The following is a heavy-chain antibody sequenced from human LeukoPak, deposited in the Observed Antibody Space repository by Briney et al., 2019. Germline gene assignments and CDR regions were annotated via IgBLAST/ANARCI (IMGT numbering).Heavy chain of an antibody. CDR3: ARDLSSSWYGTYYYGMDV. CDR2: IIPTTGGT. J-gene: IGHJ6*02. D-gene: IGHD6-13*01. CDR1: GYTFTEYY. V-gene: IGHV1-2*02. Sequence: ASVKVSCKTSGYTFTEYYIHWVRQAPGQGLEWMGWIIPTTGGTNFAQKFHGRVTMTRDTSISTAYMELSRLSSEDTVVYYCARDLSSSWYGTYYYGMDVWGQGTTVTVSS.